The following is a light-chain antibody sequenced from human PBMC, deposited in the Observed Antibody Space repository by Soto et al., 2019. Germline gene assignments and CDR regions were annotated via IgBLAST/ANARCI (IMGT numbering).Light chain of an antibody. J-gene: IGLJ2*01. CDR1: SSDVGAYNY. V-gene: IGLV2-14*01. CDR3: SSYISSSTFVV. Sequence: QSVLTQPASVSGSPGQSITISCTGTSSDVGAYNYVSWYQQHPGKAPKVIITEVSNRPSGVSNRFSGSKSGNTASLTISGLQAEDEADYYCSSYISSSTFVVFGGGTKLTVL. CDR2: EVS.